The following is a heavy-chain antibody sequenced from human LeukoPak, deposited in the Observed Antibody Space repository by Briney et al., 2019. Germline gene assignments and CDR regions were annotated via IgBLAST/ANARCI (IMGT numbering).Heavy chain of an antibody. V-gene: IGHV4-30-4*01. D-gene: IGHD2-15*01. CDR1: GGSISSGDYY. J-gene: IGHJ4*02. Sequence: SQTLSLTCTVSGGSISSGDYYWNWIRQPPGKGLEWIGYIYYSGSTYYNPSLKSRVTISVDTSKNQFSLKLSSVTAADTAVYFCARHSWVNGYFDFWGQGTLVTVSS. CDR2: IYYSGST. CDR3: ARHSWVNGYFDF.